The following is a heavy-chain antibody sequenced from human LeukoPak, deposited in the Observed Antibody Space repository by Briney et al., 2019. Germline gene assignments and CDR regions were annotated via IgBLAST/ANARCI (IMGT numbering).Heavy chain of an antibody. Sequence: GGSLRLSCVASGFTFSSFQMSWVRQAPGKGLEWVSYISSSGSIMFYADSVKGRFTISRDNAKNSLYLHMNSLRAEDTAVYYCARTPTYYDILTDYPYYFDYWGQGTLVTVSS. J-gene: IGHJ4*02. V-gene: IGHV3-48*03. CDR1: GFTFSSFQ. CDR3: ARTPTYYDILTDYPYYFDY. D-gene: IGHD3-9*01. CDR2: ISSSGSIM.